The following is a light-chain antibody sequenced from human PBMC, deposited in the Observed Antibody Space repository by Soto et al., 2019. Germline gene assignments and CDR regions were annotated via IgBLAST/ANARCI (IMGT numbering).Light chain of an antibody. J-gene: IGLJ1*01. CDR2: DIT. Sequence: QSALTQPASVSGSPGQSITISCTGTSSDVGAYIFVSWYQQYPGKAPKLMIYDITNRPSGVSNRFSGSKAGNTASLTISGLQAEDDADYYCVSFTTSKSYVFGTGTKVTVL. CDR1: SSDVGAYIF. CDR3: VSFTTSKSYV. V-gene: IGLV2-14*01.